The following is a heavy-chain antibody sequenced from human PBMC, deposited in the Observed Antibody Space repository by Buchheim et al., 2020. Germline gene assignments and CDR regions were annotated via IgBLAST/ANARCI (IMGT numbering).Heavy chain of an antibody. CDR1: GFSVSTNH. D-gene: IGHD6-19*01. V-gene: IGHV3-66*02. CDR3: ARHFAVAAFGG. J-gene: IGHJ4*02. Sequence: EVQLVESGGGLVQPGGSLRLSCAASGFSVSTNHMSWVRQAPGKGLEWVSVVDSGGITYDADSVKGRFTASSDTSKNTLYLQMSSLRVEDTAVYYCARHFAVAAFGGWGQGTL. CDR2: VDSGGIT.